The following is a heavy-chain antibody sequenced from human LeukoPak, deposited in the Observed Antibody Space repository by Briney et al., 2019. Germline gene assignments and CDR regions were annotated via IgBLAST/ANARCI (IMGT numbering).Heavy chain of an antibody. J-gene: IGHJ2*01. CDR3: ARVNSLITMIVVVNRYFDL. V-gene: IGHV4-31*03. CDR2: IYYSGST. CDR1: GDSISGNINY. Sequence: SETLSLTCTVSGDSISGNINYWSWIRQHPGKGLEWIGYIYYSGSTYYNPSLKSRVTISVDTSKNQFSLKLSSVTAADTAVYYCARVNSLITMIVVVNRYFDLWGRGTLVTVSS. D-gene: IGHD3-22*01.